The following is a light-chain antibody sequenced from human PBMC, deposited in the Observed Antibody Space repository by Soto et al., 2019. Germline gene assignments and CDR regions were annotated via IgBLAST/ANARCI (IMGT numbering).Light chain of an antibody. V-gene: IGKV3-15*01. J-gene: IGKJ1*01. CDR1: QSISDT. CDR3: QQYDNWPWT. CDR2: GAS. Sequence: EIVLTQSPDTLSLSPGGRATLSCRASQSISDTLAWYQQKPGQAPRLLIHGASTRATGFPARFSGSGSGTDFTLTISSLQSEDSAVYYCQQYDNWPWTFGQGTKVDIK.